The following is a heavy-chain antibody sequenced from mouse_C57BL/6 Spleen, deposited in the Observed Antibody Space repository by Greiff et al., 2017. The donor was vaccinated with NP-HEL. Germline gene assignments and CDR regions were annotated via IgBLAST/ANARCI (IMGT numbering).Heavy chain of an antibody. Sequence: EVQLQQSGAELVKPGASVKLSCTASGFNIKDYYMHWVKQRTEQGLEWIGRIDPEDGDTKYAPKFQGKATIIADTSSNTAYLQLSSLTSEDTAVYYCARGITTVGYFDVWGTGTTVTVSS. D-gene: IGHD1-1*01. CDR3: ARGITTVGYFDV. J-gene: IGHJ1*03. V-gene: IGHV14-2*01. CDR2: IDPEDGDT. CDR1: GFNIKDYY.